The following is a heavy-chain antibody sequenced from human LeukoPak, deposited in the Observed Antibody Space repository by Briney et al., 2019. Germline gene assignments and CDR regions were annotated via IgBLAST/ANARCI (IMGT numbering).Heavy chain of an antibody. V-gene: IGHV4-61*02. Sequence: SETLSLTCTVSGGSISSGSYYWSWIRQPAGKGLEWIGRIYTSGSTNYNPSLKSRVTISVDTSKNQFSLKLSSVPAADTAVYYCARVRHGWLDPWGQGTLVTVSS. D-gene: IGHD3-16*01. CDR2: IYTSGST. J-gene: IGHJ5*02. CDR3: ARVRHGWLDP. CDR1: GGSISSGSYY.